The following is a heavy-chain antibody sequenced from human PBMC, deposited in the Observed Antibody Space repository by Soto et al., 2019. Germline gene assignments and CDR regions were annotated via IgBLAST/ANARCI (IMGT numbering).Heavy chain of an antibody. J-gene: IGHJ4*02. CDR2: ISAYNGNT. Sequence: QVQLVQSGAEVKKPGASVKVSCKASGYTFTSYGISWVRQAPGQGLEWMGWISAYNGNTNYAQKLQGRGTMTTATATSTAHMELRSLRSDDTAVYYCARDPKPYCSSTSCYGGGWNYWGQGTLVTVSS. V-gene: IGHV1-18*01. D-gene: IGHD2-2*01. CDR1: GYTFTSYG. CDR3: ARDPKPYCSSTSCYGGGWNY.